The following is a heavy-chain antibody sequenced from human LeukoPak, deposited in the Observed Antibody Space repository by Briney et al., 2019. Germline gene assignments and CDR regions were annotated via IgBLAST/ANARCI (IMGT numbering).Heavy chain of an antibody. CDR3: AREHLPGIAAAGHFDY. V-gene: IGHV4-39*02. Sequence: SETLSLTCTVSGGSISSSSYYWGWIRQPPGKGLEWIGSIYYSGSTYYNPSLKSRVTISVDTSKNQFSLKLSSVTAADTAVYYCAREHLPGIAAAGHFDYWGQGTLVTVSS. CDR1: GGSISSSSYY. D-gene: IGHD6-13*01. J-gene: IGHJ4*02. CDR2: IYYSGST.